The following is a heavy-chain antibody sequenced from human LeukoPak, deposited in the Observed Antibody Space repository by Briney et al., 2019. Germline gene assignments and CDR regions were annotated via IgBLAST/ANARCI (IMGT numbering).Heavy chain of an antibody. Sequence: SETLSLTCTVSGGSISSYYWSWIRQPPGKGLEWIGYIYYSGSTNYNPSLKSRVTISVDTSKNQFSLKLSSVTAADTAVYYCATMRYSSSDWFDPWGQGTLVTVSS. CDR1: GGSISSYY. D-gene: IGHD6-13*01. CDR2: IYYSGST. V-gene: IGHV4-59*01. J-gene: IGHJ5*02. CDR3: ATMRYSSSDWFDP.